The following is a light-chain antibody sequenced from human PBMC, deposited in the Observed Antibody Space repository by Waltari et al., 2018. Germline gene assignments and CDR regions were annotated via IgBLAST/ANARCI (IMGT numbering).Light chain of an antibody. J-gene: IGLJ3*02. Sequence: QSALTQPRSVSGSPGQSVTIPCTGTSSDAGGYNYVPWFQQHPGKAPKLMIHDVSKRPSGVPDRFSGSKSGNTASLTISGIQADDETDYYCCSYAGRYTWVFGGGTKLTVL. CDR3: CSYAGRYTWV. CDR2: DVS. V-gene: IGLV2-11*01. CDR1: SSDAGGYNY.